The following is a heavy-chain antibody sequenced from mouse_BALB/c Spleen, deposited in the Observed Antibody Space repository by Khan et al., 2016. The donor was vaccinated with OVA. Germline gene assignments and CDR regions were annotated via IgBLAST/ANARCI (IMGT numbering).Heavy chain of an antibody. Sequence: QVQLQQSGAELARPGASVKMSCKASGYTFTSYTIHWIKLRPGQGLEWIGFINPSNGYTNYNQKFKDKATLTADKSSTTAYMQLSSLTSDDSAVYNCVGDGAYHRNDGWFAYWGQGTLVTVSA. J-gene: IGHJ3*01. D-gene: IGHD2-14*01. V-gene: IGHV1-4*01. CDR3: VGDGAYHRNDGWFAY. CDR1: GYTFTSYT. CDR2: INPSNGYT.